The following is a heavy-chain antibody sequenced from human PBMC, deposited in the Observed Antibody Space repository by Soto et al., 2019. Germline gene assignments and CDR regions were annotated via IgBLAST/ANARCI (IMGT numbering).Heavy chain of an antibody. CDR3: AKDARVDGCWGFDY. D-gene: IGHD2-15*01. CDR2: IYGNGGGT. Sequence: EVQLLESGGALVQPGGSLRLSCAGSGFTFSTYSMNWVRQAPGKGLEWVSGIYGNGGGTFYADSVKGRFTISRDNSKNTLYLQRNSLRAEATAVYYCAKDARVDGCWGFDYWGQGTLVTVSS. CDR1: GFTFSTYS. V-gene: IGHV3-23*01. J-gene: IGHJ4*02.